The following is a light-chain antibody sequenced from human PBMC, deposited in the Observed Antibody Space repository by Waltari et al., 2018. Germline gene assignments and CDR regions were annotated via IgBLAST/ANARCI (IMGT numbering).Light chain of an antibody. CDR2: GTS. CDR3: QQYDYWPWT. CDR1: QSVRST. V-gene: IGKV3D-15*01. J-gene: IGKJ1*01. Sequence: IVMTQSPATLSLSPGESATPSCRASQSVRSTFAWFQQKPGQPPRLLIYGTSTRATGIPARFTGSGSGTEFSLTISSLQPEDFATYYFQQYDYWPWTFGQGTRVETK.